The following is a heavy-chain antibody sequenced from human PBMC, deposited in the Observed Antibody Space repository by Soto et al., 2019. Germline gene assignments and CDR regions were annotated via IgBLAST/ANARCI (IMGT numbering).Heavy chain of an antibody. Sequence: ASVKVSCKASGYTFTGYYMHWVRQAPGQGLEWMGWINPNSGGTNYAQKFQGWVTMTRDTSISTAYMELSRLRSDDTAVYYCARRLAAAGNSYYGMDVWGQGNTVTVSS. CDR2: INPNSGGT. J-gene: IGHJ6*02. CDR3: ARRLAAAGNSYYGMDV. D-gene: IGHD6-13*01. CDR1: GYTFTGYY. V-gene: IGHV1-2*04.